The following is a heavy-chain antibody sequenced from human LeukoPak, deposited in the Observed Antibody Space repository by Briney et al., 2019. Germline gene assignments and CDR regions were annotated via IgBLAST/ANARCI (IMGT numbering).Heavy chain of an antibody. CDR3: ARAYPTTVTTPYYFDY. D-gene: IGHD4-17*01. CDR2: IWYDGSNK. V-gene: IGHV3-33*01. Sequence: GGSLRLSCAASGFTFSIYGMHWVRQAPGKGLEWVAVIWYDGSNKYYADSVKGRFTISRDNSKNTLYLQMNSLRAEGTAVYYCARAYPTTVTTPYYFDYWGQGTLVTVSS. CDR1: GFTFSIYG. J-gene: IGHJ4*02.